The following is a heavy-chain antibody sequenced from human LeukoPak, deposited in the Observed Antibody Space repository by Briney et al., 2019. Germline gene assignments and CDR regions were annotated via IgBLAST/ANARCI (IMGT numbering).Heavy chain of an antibody. D-gene: IGHD3-10*01. CDR1: GFTFSSYW. J-gene: IGHJ4*02. CDR2: INEDGKEK. V-gene: IGHV3-7*01. Sequence: PSGGSLRLSCAASGFTFSSYWMSWVRQAPGKGLEWVANINEDGKEKHYVDSLKGRFTISRDHAKNSLYLQMNSLRVEDTAVYYCARDWVFYGSGSYSSDQWGQGTLVTVSS. CDR3: ARDWVFYGSGSYSSDQ.